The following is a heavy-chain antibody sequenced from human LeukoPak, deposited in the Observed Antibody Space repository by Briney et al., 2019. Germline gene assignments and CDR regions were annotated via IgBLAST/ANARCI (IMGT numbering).Heavy chain of an antibody. D-gene: IGHD6-19*01. CDR3: ARGGSLGY. Sequence: GGSLSLSCAAAGFTFSSYEMNWVRQAPGKGLEWVSKISSSGSAIYYADSVKGRFTISRDNAKSTLYLQMNSLRAEDTAVYYCARGGSLGYWGPGTLVTVSS. CDR2: ISSSGSAI. V-gene: IGHV3-48*03. CDR1: GFTFSSYE. J-gene: IGHJ4*02.